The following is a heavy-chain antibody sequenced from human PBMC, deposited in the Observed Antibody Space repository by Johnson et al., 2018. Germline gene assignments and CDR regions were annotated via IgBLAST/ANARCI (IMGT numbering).Heavy chain of an antibody. Sequence: QVQLVQSGGGVVQPGRSLRLSCAASGFTFSSYGMHWVRQAPGKGLEWVAVIWYDGINKYYADSVKGRFTISRDNSKNTLYLQMNRLRAGDTAVYYCARDSAVDYGDLVYGMDVWGQGTTVTVSS. CDR1: GFTFSSYG. CDR2: IWYDGINK. J-gene: IGHJ6*02. CDR3: ARDSAVDYGDLVYGMDV. D-gene: IGHD4-17*01. V-gene: IGHV3-33*01.